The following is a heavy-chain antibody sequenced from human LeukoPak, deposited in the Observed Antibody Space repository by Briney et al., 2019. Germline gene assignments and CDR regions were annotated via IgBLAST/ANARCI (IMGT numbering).Heavy chain of an antibody. Sequence: GGSLRLSCAASGFTFSNYAMHWVRQAPGKGLEYVAAISVNGGNTYYANSVKGRFTISRDNSKNTLYLQMGSLTPEDMAVYYCARTDGYNVFDSWGQGTLVTVSS. D-gene: IGHD5-24*01. J-gene: IGHJ4*02. CDR1: GFTFSNYA. CDR2: ISVNGGNT. CDR3: ARTDGYNVFDS. V-gene: IGHV3-64*01.